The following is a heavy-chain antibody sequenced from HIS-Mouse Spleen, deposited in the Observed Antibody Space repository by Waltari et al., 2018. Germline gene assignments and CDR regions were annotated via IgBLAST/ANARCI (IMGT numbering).Heavy chain of an antibody. V-gene: IGHV3-7*01. CDR3: AREGDSRSYFDY. J-gene: IGHJ4*02. Sequence: EVQLVESGGGLVQPGGSLRLSCAASGFTFSSYWMSWVRQAPGEGMEWVANIKQDGSEKYYVDSVKGRFTISRDNAKNSLYLQMNSLRAEDTAVYYCAREGDSRSYFDYWGQGTLVTVSS. CDR1: GFTFSSYW. D-gene: IGHD3-22*01. CDR2: IKQDGSEK.